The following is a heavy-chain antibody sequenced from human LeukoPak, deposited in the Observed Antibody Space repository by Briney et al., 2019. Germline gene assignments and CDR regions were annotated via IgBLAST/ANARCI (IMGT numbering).Heavy chain of an antibody. V-gene: IGHV1-58*02. CDR2: IVVGSGNT. CDR1: GFTFTSSA. Sequence: GTSVKVSCKASGFTFTSSAMQWVRQARGQRLEWIGWIVVGSGNTNYAQKFQERVTITRDMSTSTAYMELSSLRSEDTAAYYCAATSVYYDFWSGYSGHYYYMDVWAKGTTVTVSS. D-gene: IGHD3-3*01. CDR3: AATSVYYDFWSGYSGHYYYMDV. J-gene: IGHJ6*03.